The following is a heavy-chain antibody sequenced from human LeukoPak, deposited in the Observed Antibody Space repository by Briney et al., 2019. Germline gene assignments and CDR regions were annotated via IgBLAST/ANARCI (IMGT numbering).Heavy chain of an antibody. CDR3: ARGVYYYYYMDV. Sequence: SETLSLTCTVSGGSISSYYWSWIRQPPGKGLEWIGYIYYSGSTNYNPSLKSRVTIPVDTSKNQFSLKLSSVTAADTAVYYCARGVYYYYYMDVWGKGTTVTVSS. CDR1: GGSISSYY. J-gene: IGHJ6*03. V-gene: IGHV4-59*01. D-gene: IGHD6-6*01. CDR2: IYYSGST.